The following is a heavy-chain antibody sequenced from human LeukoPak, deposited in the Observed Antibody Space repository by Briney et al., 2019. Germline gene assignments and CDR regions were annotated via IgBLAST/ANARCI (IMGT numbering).Heavy chain of an antibody. V-gene: IGHV1-2*02. J-gene: IGHJ5*02. Sequence: ASVKVSCKASGYTFTGYYMYWVRQAPGQGLEWMGWINPNNGGTNYAQKFQGRVTMTRDTSISTAYMELSRLTSDDTAVYFCARNFGDFWSGNDYNWFDPWGQGTLVTVSS. CDR3: ARNFGDFWSGNDYNWFDP. CDR1: GYTFTGYY. CDR2: INPNNGGT. D-gene: IGHD3-3*01.